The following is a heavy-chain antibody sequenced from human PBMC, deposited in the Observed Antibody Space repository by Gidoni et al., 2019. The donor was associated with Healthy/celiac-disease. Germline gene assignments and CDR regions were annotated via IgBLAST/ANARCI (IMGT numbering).Heavy chain of an antibody. J-gene: IGHJ6*02. V-gene: IGHV3-30-3*01. CDR1: GFTFSSYS. CDR2: ISYDGSNK. CDR3: ARDRLIVVVPAAMDQIFLGDYGMDV. D-gene: IGHD2-2*01. Sequence: QVQLVAAAGGVVQPGRPLRLSCAASGFTFSSYSLHWVRQAQGKGLEWVAVISYDGSNKYYTDSVKGRLTISRDNSKNTLYLQRNSLRAEDTAVYYGARDRLIVVVPAAMDQIFLGDYGMDVWGQGTTVTVSS.